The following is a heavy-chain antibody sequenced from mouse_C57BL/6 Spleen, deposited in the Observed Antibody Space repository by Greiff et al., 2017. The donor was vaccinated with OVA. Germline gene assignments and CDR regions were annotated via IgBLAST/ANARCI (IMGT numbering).Heavy chain of an antibody. J-gene: IGHJ1*03. CDR2: IDPSDSET. CDR1: GYTFTSYW. CDR3: ARDATVVATRSVWYFDV. Sequence: QVQLKQPGAELVRPGSSVKLSCKASGYTFTSYWMHWVKQRPIQGLEWIGNIDPSDSETHYNQKFKDKATLTVDKSSSTAYMQLSSLTSEDSAVYYCARDATVVATRSVWYFDVWGTGTTVTVSS. V-gene: IGHV1-52*01. D-gene: IGHD1-1*01.